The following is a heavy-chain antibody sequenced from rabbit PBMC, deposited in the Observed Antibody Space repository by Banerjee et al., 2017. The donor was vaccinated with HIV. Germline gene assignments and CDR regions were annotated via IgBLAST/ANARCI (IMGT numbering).Heavy chain of an antibody. CDR1: GFDFSSTYY. J-gene: IGHJ6*01. Sequence: QSLEESGGDLVKPGASLTLTCTASGFDFSSTYYMCWVRQAPGKGLEWIACIYTASGSTYYANCAKGRFTISKTSSTTVTLQMTSLTAADTATYFCARDGIYAGYAGYGYATFSGMDLWGPGTLVTVS. D-gene: IGHD6-1*01. V-gene: IGHV1S40*01. CDR3: ARDGIYAGYAGYGYATFSGMDL. CDR2: IYTASGST.